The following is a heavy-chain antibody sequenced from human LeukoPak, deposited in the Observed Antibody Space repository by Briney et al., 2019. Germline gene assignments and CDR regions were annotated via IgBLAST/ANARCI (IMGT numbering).Heavy chain of an antibody. CDR2: IKQDGSEK. J-gene: IGHJ4*02. V-gene: IGHV3-7*01. Sequence: GGSLRLSCAASGFTFSSYWMSWVRQAPGKGLEWVANIKQDGSEKYYVDSVKGRFTISRDNAKNSLYLQMNSLRAEDTAVYYCVRDSRPSTIAQLRFLEYWGQGTLVTVSS. D-gene: IGHD3-3*01. CDR3: VRDSRPSTIAQLRFLEY. CDR1: GFTFSSYW.